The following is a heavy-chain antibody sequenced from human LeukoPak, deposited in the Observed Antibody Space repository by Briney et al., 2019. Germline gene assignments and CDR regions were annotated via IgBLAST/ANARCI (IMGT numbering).Heavy chain of an antibody. D-gene: IGHD2-21*02. V-gene: IGHV1-2*02. Sequence: ASVKVSCKASGYTFTGYYMHWVRQAPGQGLEWMGWINPNSGGTNYAQKFQGRVTITADESTSTAYMELSSLRSEDTAVYYCARKGCGGDCYRANGAFDYWGQGTLVTVSS. CDR3: ARKGCGGDCYRANGAFDY. J-gene: IGHJ4*02. CDR1: GYTFTGYY. CDR2: INPNSGGT.